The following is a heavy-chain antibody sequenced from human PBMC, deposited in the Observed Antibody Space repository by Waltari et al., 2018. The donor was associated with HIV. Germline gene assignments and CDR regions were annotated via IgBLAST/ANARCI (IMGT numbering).Heavy chain of an antibody. Sequence: VQLVQSGAEEKKPGASVKISCKASGYSFTSHAIHWVRQAPGQRLEWVGWVNTANGHTKESQNFQGRCTITSDTSATTASMELNSLRSEDTAVYYCAREMSLIRVIAVAMDVWGQGTTVTVSS. D-gene: IGHD6-19*01. J-gene: IGHJ6*02. V-gene: IGHV1-3*05. CDR3: AREMSLIRVIAVAMDV. CDR2: VNTANGHT. CDR1: GYSFTSHA.